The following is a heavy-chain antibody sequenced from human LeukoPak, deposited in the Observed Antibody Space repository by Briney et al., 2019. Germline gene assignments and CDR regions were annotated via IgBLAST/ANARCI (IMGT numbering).Heavy chain of an antibody. V-gene: IGHV3-15*01. J-gene: IGHJ5*02. CDR1: GFTFSNAW. D-gene: IGHD2-2*01. CDR3: TTDLYFPTETDIVVPAARVEWFDP. CDR2: IKSKTDGGTT. Sequence: GGSLRLSCAASGFTFSNAWMSWVRQAPGKGLEWVGRIKSKTDGGTTDYAAPVKGRFTISRDDSKNTLYLQMNSLKTEDTAVYYCTTDLYFPTETDIVVPAARVEWFDPWGQGTLVTVSS.